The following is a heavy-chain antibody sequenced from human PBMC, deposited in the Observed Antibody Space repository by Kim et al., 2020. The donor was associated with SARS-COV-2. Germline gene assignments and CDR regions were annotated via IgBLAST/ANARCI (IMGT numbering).Heavy chain of an antibody. J-gene: IGHJ4*02. Sequence: GGSLRLSCAASGFTVSTNYMSWVRQAPGKGLEWVSVIYGGGSTYYADSVKGRFTISRDNSKNTLYLQMNSLRAEDTAVYYCAKGTIYGNDFDSWGQGTLVTVSS. CDR3: AKGTIYGNDFDS. D-gene: IGHD1-1*01. CDR2: IYGGGST. V-gene: IGHV3-53*01. CDR1: GFTVSTNY.